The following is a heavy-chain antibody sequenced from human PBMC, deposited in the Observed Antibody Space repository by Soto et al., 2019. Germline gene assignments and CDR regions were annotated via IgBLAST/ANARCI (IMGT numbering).Heavy chain of an antibody. CDR1: GYTLTELS. CDR3: ATGVRIAVAPFDY. CDR2: FDPEDGET. V-gene: IGHV1-24*01. Sequence: APVKVSCKVSGYTLTELSMHWVRQAPGKGLEWMGGFDPEDGETIYAQKFQGRVTMTEDTSTDTAYMELSSLRSEDTAVYYCATGVRIAVAPFDYWGQGTLVTVSS. J-gene: IGHJ4*02. D-gene: IGHD6-19*01.